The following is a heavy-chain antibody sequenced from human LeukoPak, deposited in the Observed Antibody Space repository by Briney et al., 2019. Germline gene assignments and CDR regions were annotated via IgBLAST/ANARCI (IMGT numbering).Heavy chain of an antibody. CDR3: ATNDSMVRGVISFDY. J-gene: IGHJ4*02. CDR2: FDPEDGET. CDR1: GYTLTELS. Sequence: ASVKVSCKVSGYTLTELSMHWVRQAPGKGLEWMGGFDPEDGETIYAQKFQGRVTMTEDTSTDTAYMELSSLRSEDTAVYYCATNDSMVRGVISFDYWGQGTLVTVSS. D-gene: IGHD3-10*01. V-gene: IGHV1-24*01.